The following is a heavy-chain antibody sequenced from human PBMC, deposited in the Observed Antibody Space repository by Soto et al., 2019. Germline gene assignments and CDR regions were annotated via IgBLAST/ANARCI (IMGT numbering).Heavy chain of an antibody. CDR2: ISYDGSNK. V-gene: IGHV3-30-3*01. Sequence: TGGSLRLSCAASGFTFSSYAMHWVRQAPGKGLEWVAVISYDGSNKYYADSVKGRFTISRDNSKNTLYLQMNSLRAEDTAVYYCARDRYFGTGTSDGSYFDYWGQGTLVTV. D-gene: IGHD1-1*01. CDR1: GFTFSSYA. CDR3: ARDRYFGTGTSDGSYFDY. J-gene: IGHJ4*02.